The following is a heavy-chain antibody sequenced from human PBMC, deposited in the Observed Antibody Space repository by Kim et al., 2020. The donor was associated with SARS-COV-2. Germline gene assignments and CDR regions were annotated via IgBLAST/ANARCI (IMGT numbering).Heavy chain of an antibody. Sequence: GGSLRLSCAASGFTFSSYAMSWVRQAPGKGLEWVSAISGSGGSTYYADSVKGRFTISRDNSKNTLYLQMNSLRAEDTAVYYCARGVHDFWSGLDSQFDYWGQGTLVTVSS. V-gene: IGHV3-23*01. J-gene: IGHJ4*02. D-gene: IGHD3-3*01. CDR1: GFTFSSYA. CDR3: ARGVHDFWSGLDSQFDY. CDR2: ISGSGGST.